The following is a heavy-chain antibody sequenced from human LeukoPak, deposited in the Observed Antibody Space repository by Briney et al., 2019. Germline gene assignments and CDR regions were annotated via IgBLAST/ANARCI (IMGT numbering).Heavy chain of an antibody. CDR2: ISISTGHI. Sequence: PGGSLRLSCAASGFTFSSYTMNWVRQAPGKGLEWVSSISISTGHIYYADSMKGRFAISRDNAKNSLYLQMNSLRADDTAVYYCARSGSHDYWGQGTLVTVSS. V-gene: IGHV3-21*04. CDR1: GFTFSSYT. J-gene: IGHJ4*02. D-gene: IGHD1-26*01. CDR3: ARSGSHDY.